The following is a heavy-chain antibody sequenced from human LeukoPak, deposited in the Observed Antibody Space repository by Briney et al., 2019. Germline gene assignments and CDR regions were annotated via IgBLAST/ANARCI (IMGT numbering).Heavy chain of an antibody. J-gene: IGHJ4*02. D-gene: IGHD3-22*01. CDR3: ASPRSGYRYTFDY. CDR2: ISTSGST. CDR1: AASISNYY. V-gene: IGHV4-4*09. Sequence: SETLSLTCAVSAASISNYYWSWIRQAPGKGLEWIGYISTSGSTNYNPSLKSRVSISLDTYKNRFSLNLNFVTAADTAVYYCASPRSGYRYTFDYWGQGALVTVSS.